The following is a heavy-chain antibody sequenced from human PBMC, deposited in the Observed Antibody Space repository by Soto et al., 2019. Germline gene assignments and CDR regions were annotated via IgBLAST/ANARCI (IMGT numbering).Heavy chain of an antibody. CDR3: AFSGGAFGYRFYILAV. D-gene: IGHD5-12*01. Sequence: GASVKVSCKSSGGSFSSSAITWVRQAPGQGLEWMGRIIPMYGTTFYVQTFQGRVTITADESTSTVYMHLSSLKSEDTASYFCAFSGGAFGYRFYILAVWAQGTTDTVSS. CDR2: IIPMYGTT. V-gene: IGHV1-69*13. J-gene: IGHJ6*02. CDR1: GGSFSSSA.